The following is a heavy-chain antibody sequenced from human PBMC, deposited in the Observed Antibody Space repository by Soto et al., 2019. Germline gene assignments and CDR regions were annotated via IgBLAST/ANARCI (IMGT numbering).Heavy chain of an antibody. D-gene: IGHD3-10*01. J-gene: IGHJ4*02. Sequence: EVQLVESGGGLVQPGRSLRLSCAASGFTFDDYAMHWVRQAPGKGLEWVSGISWNSGSIGYADSVKGRFTISKDNAKDSRPLKMNSLRAEDRALYYCAKGSITLVRGGSFDYWRQGTLVTVSS. CDR3: AKGSITLVRGGSFDY. CDR2: ISWNSGSI. CDR1: GFTFDDYA. V-gene: IGHV3-9*01.